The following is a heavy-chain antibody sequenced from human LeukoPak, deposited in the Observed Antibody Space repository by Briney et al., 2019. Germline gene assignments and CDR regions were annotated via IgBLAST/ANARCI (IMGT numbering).Heavy chain of an antibody. V-gene: IGHV1-18*01. CDR3: ARDVKIDSFPQWLGGLVTYDNWLDP. Sequence: GASVKVSCKASGYSFKTYGISWVRQAPGQGLEWMAWISAHNGDTHYAQNFQGRVSLTTDTSTSTAYMELRSLRSDDTAIYYCARDVKIDSFPQWLGGLVTYDNWLDPWGQGTLVTVSS. CDR2: ISAHNGDT. J-gene: IGHJ5*02. D-gene: IGHD3-10*01. CDR1: GYSFKTYG.